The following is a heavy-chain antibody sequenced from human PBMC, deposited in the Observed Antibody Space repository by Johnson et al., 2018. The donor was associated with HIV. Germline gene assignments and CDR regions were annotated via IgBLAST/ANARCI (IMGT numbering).Heavy chain of an antibody. V-gene: IGHV3-43D*03. CDR2: ISWDGGST. CDR3: ARDLFPLVVPGAIGTGAFDI. Sequence: VQLVESGGGVVRPGGSLRLSCAASGFTFDDYAMHWVRQAPGKGLEWVSLISWDGGSTYYADSVKGRFTISRDNAKNTLYMQMNSLRAEDTAVYHCARDLFPLVVPGAIGTGAFDIWGQGTKVTVSS. CDR1: GFTFDDYA. J-gene: IGHJ3*02. D-gene: IGHD2-2*01.